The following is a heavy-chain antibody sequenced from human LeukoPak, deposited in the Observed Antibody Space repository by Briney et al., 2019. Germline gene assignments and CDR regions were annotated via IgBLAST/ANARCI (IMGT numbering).Heavy chain of an antibody. CDR2: VNSDGSSI. D-gene: IGHD6-19*01. Sequence: GGFLRLSCAASGFTFSSYWMHWVRQGPGKGPVWVSRVNSDGSSIRYADSVKGRFTISRDNAKNTLSLQMNSLRAEDTAVYYCARDLGIAVAGTFDYWGQGTLVTVSS. CDR3: ARDLGIAVAGTFDY. J-gene: IGHJ4*02. V-gene: IGHV3-74*01. CDR1: GFTFSSYW.